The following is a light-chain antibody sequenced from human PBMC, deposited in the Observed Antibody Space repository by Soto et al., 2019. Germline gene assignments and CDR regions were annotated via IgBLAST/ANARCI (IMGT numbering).Light chain of an antibody. V-gene: IGKV1-5*03. Sequence: DIQMTQSPSTLSASVGDRVTITCRASQSISXWLAWYQQKPGKAPKLLIYKASTLESGVPSRFSGSGSGTEFTLTISSLQPDDFATYYCQQYNNYSYTFGQGTKLEIK. CDR3: QQYNNYSYT. CDR2: KAS. CDR1: QSISXW. J-gene: IGKJ2*01.